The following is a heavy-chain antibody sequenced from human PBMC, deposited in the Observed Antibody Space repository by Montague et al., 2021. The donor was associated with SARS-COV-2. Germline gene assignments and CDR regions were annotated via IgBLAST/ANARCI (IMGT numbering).Heavy chain of an antibody. CDR2: IYDSGST. V-gene: IGHV4-39*01. CDR1: GGSISSSNYY. D-gene: IGHD6-19*01. Sequence: SETLSLTSTVSGGSISSSNYYWDWIRQPPGKGLEWIGSIYDSGSTYYNPSLKSRVTISVDTSRNQFSLKLSSVTAADTAVYYCARQRRGGLVSTPRFFDYWGQGTLVTVSS. CDR3: ARQRRGGLVSTPRFFDY. J-gene: IGHJ4*02.